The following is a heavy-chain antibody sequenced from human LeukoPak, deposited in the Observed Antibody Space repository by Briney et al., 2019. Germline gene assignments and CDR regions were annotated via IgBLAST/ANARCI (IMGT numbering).Heavy chain of an antibody. V-gene: IGHV4-31*03. CDR2: IYYNGNT. CDR3: ARAGRKEFLSD. Sequence: SQTLSLTCTVSNVSISGGGYFYSWIRQLPGKGLEWIGYIYYNGNTYYSPSLKSRVTISLDTSKNQFSLRLPFVTAADTGTYYCARAGRKEFLSDWGQGAQVTVSS. CDR1: NVSISGGGYF. J-gene: IGHJ4*02. D-gene: IGHD1-14*01.